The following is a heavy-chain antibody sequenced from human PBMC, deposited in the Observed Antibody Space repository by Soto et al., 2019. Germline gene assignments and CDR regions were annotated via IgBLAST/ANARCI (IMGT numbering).Heavy chain of an antibody. CDR1: GGSFSGYY. D-gene: IGHD4-17*01. CDR3: ARSRATVTTIFHY. Sequence: SETLSLTCAVYGGSFSGYYWSWIRQPPGKGLEWIGEINHSGSTNYNPSLKSRVTISVDTSKNQFSLKLSSVTAADTAVYYCARSRATVTTIFHYWGQGTLVTVSS. CDR2: INHSGST. J-gene: IGHJ4*02. V-gene: IGHV4-34*01.